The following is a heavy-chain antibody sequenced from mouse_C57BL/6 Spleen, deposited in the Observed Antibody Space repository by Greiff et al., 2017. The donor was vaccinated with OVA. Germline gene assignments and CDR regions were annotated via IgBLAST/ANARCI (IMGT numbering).Heavy chain of an antibody. CDR3: ARHVAQATFPYVGY. CDR2: ISSGGSYT. CDR1: GFTFSSYG. J-gene: IGHJ2*01. D-gene: IGHD3-2*02. Sequence: EVQLQESGGDLVKPGGSLKLSCAASGFTFSSYGMSWVRQTPDKRLEWVATISSGGSYTYYPDSVKGGFTISRDNAKHTLYLQMSSLKSEDTAMYYGARHVAQATFPYVGYWGPGTTLTVS. V-gene: IGHV5-6*01.